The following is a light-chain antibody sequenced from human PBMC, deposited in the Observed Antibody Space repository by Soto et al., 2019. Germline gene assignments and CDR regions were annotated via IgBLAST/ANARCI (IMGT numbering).Light chain of an antibody. Sequence: EIVLTQSPGTLSLSPGERATLSCRASQSVSSSYLAWYQQKPGQAPRLLIYVASSRATGISDRFSGSGSGTGFTLTISRLEPEDFAVYYCHQYDSSPLTFGGGTKGEIK. CDR1: QSVSSSY. J-gene: IGKJ4*01. CDR2: VAS. V-gene: IGKV3-20*01. CDR3: HQYDSSPLT.